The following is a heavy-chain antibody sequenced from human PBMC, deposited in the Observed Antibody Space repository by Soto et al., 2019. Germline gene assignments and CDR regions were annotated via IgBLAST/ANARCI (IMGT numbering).Heavy chain of an antibody. Sequence: EVHLLESGGGLVQPGGSLRLSCAASGFTFSSYAMSWVRQAPGKGLEWVSAISGSGGSTYYADSVKGRFTISRDNSKNTLYLQMNSLRAEDTAVYYCAKDSLAIPEGGYDYWRQGTLVTVSS. J-gene: IGHJ4*02. V-gene: IGHV3-23*01. D-gene: IGHD5-12*01. CDR2: ISGSGGST. CDR1: GFTFSSYA. CDR3: AKDSLAIPEGGYDY.